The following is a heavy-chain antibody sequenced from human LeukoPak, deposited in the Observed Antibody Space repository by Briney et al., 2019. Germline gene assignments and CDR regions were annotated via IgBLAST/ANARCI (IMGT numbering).Heavy chain of an antibody. Sequence: GGSLRLTCAASGFTFSSYEMNWVRQAPGEGLEWVSYISSSGSTIYYADSVKGRFTISRNNAKNSLYLQMDSLRAEDTAVYYCARVKGSGWYAVDYWGQGTLVTVSS. V-gene: IGHV3-48*03. CDR1: GFTFSSYE. CDR3: ARVKGSGWYAVDY. CDR2: ISSSGSTI. D-gene: IGHD6-19*01. J-gene: IGHJ4*02.